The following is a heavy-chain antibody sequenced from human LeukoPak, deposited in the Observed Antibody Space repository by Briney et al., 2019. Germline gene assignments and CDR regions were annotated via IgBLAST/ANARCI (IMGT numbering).Heavy chain of an antibody. Sequence: WGSLPLSCATSGFTFSNYAVSWVRQAPGKGLEWVSSISGSGGTTYYADSVKGRFTISRDNSKNTLYLQMNSLRAEDTAVYYCAKDPYRASSGLVDYWGQGKLVSVSS. D-gene: IGHD5-12*01. V-gene: IGHV3-23*01. CDR1: GFTFSNYA. J-gene: IGHJ4*02. CDR3: AKDPYRASSGLVDY. CDR2: ISGSGGTT.